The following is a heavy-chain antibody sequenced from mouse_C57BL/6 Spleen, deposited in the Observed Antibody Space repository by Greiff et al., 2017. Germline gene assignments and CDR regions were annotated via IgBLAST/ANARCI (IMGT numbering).Heavy chain of an antibody. CDR3: AIHEDGQTWFSY. Sequence: VQLQQSGAELVKPGASVTLSCKASGYTFTEYTIHWVKQRSVQGLEWIGWFYPGTGSIKYNEKFKDKATLTADKSSSTVCMELSRLTSEDSAVYFCAIHEDGQTWFSYWGQGALVTVSA. CDR1: GYTFTEYT. CDR2: FYPGTGSI. V-gene: IGHV1-62-2*01. J-gene: IGHJ3*01.